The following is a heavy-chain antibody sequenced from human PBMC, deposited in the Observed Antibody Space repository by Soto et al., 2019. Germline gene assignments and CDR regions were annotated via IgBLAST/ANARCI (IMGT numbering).Heavy chain of an antibody. CDR2: IKRSNGNT. J-gene: IGHJ4*02. Sequence: TGQGLEWMGWIKRSNGNTNYSEQFQGRVTFTMDTSAGTVYMQLSSLTSEDTAVYYCARDDSGFSGSHYIDYFNYWGQGALVTVSS. V-gene: IGHV1-3*01. CDR3: ARDDSGFSGSHYIDYFNY. D-gene: IGHD1-26*01.